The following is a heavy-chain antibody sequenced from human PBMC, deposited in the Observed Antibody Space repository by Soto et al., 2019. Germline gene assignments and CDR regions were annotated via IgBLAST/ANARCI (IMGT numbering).Heavy chain of an antibody. CDR3: ARLGWGDSSLKWFGH. D-gene: IGHD2-21*02. J-gene: IGHJ5*02. CDR1: GGSISSADYY. CDR2: IYYSGIT. Sequence: TLALTCTVSGGSISSADYYWSWIRQPPGKGLEWIGYIYYSGITYYNPSLKSRVAISVDTSKNQLSMKLSSVTAADTAVYYCARLGWGDSSLKWFGHRGEGTLVTVYS. V-gene: IGHV4-30-4*01.